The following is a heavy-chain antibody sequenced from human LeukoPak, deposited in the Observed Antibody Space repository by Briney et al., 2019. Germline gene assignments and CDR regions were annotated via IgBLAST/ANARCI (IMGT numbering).Heavy chain of an antibody. CDR3: ARDYSSSWYPGAFDI. J-gene: IGHJ3*02. CDR1: GYTFTSYG. D-gene: IGHD6-13*01. V-gene: IGHV1-18*01. CDR2: ISAYNGNT. Sequence: ASVKVSCKASGYTFTSYGISWVRQAPGQGLEWMGWISAYNGNTNYAQKLQGRVTMTTDTSTSTAYMELRSLRSDDTAVYYCARDYSSSWYPGAFDIWGQGTMVTVSS.